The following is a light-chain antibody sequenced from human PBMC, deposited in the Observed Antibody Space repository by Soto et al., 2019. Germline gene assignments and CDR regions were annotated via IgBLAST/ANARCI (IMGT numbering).Light chain of an antibody. CDR1: QGIANH. Sequence: DIQMTQSPSSLSASVGDRVTITCRASQGIANHLAWYQQKPGKAPNLLIYAASTLQSGVPSRYSGSGFGTDFTLTISSLQPEDVANYYCQKYKKSPYTFAHGTKVEI. J-gene: IGKJ3*01. V-gene: IGKV1-27*01. CDR3: QKYKKSPYT. CDR2: AAS.